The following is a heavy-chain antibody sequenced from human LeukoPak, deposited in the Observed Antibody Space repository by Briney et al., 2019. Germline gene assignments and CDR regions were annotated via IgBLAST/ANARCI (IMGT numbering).Heavy chain of an antibody. J-gene: IGHJ6*02. CDR1: GSSFTSYW. Sequence: PGGSLQISCQGSGSSFTSYWSGWGRQVPGKGVEWVGIIHPGDSDTRYSPSFQGQVTISADKSISTAYLQWSSLKASDTAMYYCARTPDYYYGMDVWGQGTTVTVSS. CDR3: ARTPDYYYGMDV. V-gene: IGHV5-51*01. CDR2: IHPGDSDT.